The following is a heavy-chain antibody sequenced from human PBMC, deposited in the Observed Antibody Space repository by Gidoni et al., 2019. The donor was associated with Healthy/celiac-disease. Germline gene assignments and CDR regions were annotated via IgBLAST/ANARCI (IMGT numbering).Heavy chain of an antibody. Sequence: QVQLQESGPGLVKPSETLSLTCTVSGGSISSYYWSWIRQPPGKGLEWIGYIYYSGSTNYNPSLKSRVTISVDTSKNQFSLKLSSVTAADTAVYYCAIGDGYNFNQIDYWGQGTLVTVSS. CDR1: GGSISSYY. J-gene: IGHJ4*02. D-gene: IGHD5-12*01. V-gene: IGHV4-59*01. CDR3: AIGDGYNFNQIDY. CDR2: IYYSGST.